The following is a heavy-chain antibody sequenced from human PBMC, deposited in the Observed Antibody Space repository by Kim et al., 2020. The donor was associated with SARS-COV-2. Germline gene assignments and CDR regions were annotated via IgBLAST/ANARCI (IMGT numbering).Heavy chain of an antibody. V-gene: IGHV6-1*01. Sequence: SVKSRMTLNPDTSKNQFSLQLNSVTPEDTAVYYCARVAGTMQRSPQLFDYWGQGTLVTVSS. J-gene: IGHJ4*02. CDR3: ARVAGTMQRSPQLFDY. D-gene: IGHD6-19*01.